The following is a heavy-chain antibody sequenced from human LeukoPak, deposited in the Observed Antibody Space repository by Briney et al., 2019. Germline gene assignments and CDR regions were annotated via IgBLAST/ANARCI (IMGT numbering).Heavy chain of an antibody. CDR3: ARAFADSSGTQYYYYYYMDV. J-gene: IGHJ6*03. CDR2: MNPNSDNT. D-gene: IGHD3-22*01. V-gene: IGHV1-8*03. Sequence: ASVKVSCKASGYTFTSYDINWVRQATGQGLEWMGWMNPNSDNTGYAQKLQGRVTITRNTSISTAYMELSSLRSEDTAVYYCARAFADSSGTQYYYYYYMDVWGKGTTVPVSS. CDR1: GYTFTSYD.